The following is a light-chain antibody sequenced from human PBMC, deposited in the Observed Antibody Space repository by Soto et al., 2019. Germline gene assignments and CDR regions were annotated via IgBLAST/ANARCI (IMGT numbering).Light chain of an antibody. J-gene: IGLJ2*01. CDR3: GTWDNSLNAVV. CDR2: DNN. CDR1: SSNIGNNY. Sequence: QSVLTQPPSVSAAPGQKVTISCSGSSSNIGNNYVSWYQQHPGTAPKLLIYDNNKRPSGSPDRFSGSKSGTSATLGITGRQTGDEADYYCGTWDNSLNAVVFGGGTKLTVL. V-gene: IGLV1-51*01.